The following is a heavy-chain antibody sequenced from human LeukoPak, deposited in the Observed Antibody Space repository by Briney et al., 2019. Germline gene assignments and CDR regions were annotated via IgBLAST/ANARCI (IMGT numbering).Heavy chain of an antibody. Sequence: PSETLSLTCTVSGGSISSYYWRWVRQPPGKGLEWIGYIYYSGSTNYNPSLKSRVTISVDTSKDQFSLKLSSVTAADTAVYYCVRQRGRRVWFDPWGQGTLVTVSS. CDR2: IYYSGST. V-gene: IGHV4-59*08. J-gene: IGHJ5*02. CDR3: VRQRGRRVWFDP. CDR1: GGSISSYY. D-gene: IGHD3-10*01.